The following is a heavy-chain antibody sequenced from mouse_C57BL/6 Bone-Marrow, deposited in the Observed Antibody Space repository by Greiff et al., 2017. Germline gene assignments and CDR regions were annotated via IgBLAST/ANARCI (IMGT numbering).Heavy chain of an antibody. V-gene: IGHV1-63*01. J-gene: IGHJ2*01. CDR2: IYPGGGYT. Sequence: QVQLQQSGAELVRPGTSVKMSCKASGYTFTNYWIGWAKQRPGHGLEWIGDIYPGGGYTNYNEKFKGKATLTVDKSSSTAYMQFRSLTSEDSAIYYCAVGPHYYGSFYYFDYWGQGTTLTVSS. D-gene: IGHD1-1*01. CDR3: AVGPHYYGSFYYFDY. CDR1: GYTFTNYW.